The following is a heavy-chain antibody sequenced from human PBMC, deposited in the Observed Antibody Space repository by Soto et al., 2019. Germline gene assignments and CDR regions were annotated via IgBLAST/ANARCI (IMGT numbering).Heavy chain of an antibody. Sequence: QVQLVQSGDEVKKPGASVKVSCKASGYSFTSYGVSWVRQAPGKGLEGMGWIGASNGDTHYAQKVQGRVTMTTDTSATTVYMELRSLRPDDTAVYYCARDQGAGQYGMDVWGQGTTVTVSS. V-gene: IGHV1-18*01. CDR2: IGASNGDT. CDR3: ARDQGAGQYGMDV. CDR1: GYSFTSYG. J-gene: IGHJ6*02.